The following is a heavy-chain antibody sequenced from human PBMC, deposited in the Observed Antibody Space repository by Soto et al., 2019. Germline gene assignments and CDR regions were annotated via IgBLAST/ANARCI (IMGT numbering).Heavy chain of an antibody. CDR3: VRWWNGFDY. CDR1: GFIFGDYA. V-gene: IGHV3-11*01. Sequence: QVRLVESGGDLVKPGGSLRLSCVGSGFIFGDYAMGWIRQAPGKGLEWISYISLSGYVTFDADSVKGRFTVSRDNAKNSIYVEMNSLTPGDTAVYYCVRWWNGFDYWGQGTLVTVSS. D-gene: IGHD1-1*01. J-gene: IGHJ4*02. CDR2: ISLSGYVT.